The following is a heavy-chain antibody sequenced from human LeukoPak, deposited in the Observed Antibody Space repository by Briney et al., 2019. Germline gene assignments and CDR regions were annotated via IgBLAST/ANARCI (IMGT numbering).Heavy chain of an antibody. CDR2: IKQDGSEK. D-gene: IGHD3-22*01. CDR3: AREYYYDSSGYQGDAFDI. V-gene: IGHV3-7*01. J-gene: IGHJ3*02. Sequence: GGSLRLSCAASGFTFSSYWMSWVRQAPGKGLEWVANIKQDGSEKYYVDSVKGRFTISRDNAKNSLYLQMNSLRAEDTAAYYCAREYYYDSSGYQGDAFDIWGQGTMVTVSS. CDR1: GFTFSSYW.